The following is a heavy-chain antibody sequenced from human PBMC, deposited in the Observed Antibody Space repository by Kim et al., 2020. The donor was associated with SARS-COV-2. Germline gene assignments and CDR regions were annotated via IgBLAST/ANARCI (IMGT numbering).Heavy chain of an antibody. V-gene: IGHV4-39*07. D-gene: IGHD6-13*01. CDR2: IYYSGST. Sequence: SETLSLTCTVSGGSISSSSYYWGWIRQPPGKGLEWIGSIYYSGSTYYNPSLKSRVTISVDTSKNQFSLKLSSVTAADTAVYYCARDLKAAAGLSAGMDVWGQGTTVTVSS. CDR1: GGSISSSSYY. J-gene: IGHJ6*02. CDR3: ARDLKAAAGLSAGMDV.